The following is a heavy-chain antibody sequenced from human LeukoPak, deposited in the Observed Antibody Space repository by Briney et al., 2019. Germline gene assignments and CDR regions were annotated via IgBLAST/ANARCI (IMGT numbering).Heavy chain of an antibody. V-gene: IGHV4-59*08. Sequence: PSETLSLTCTVSGGSIGSYYWSWIRQPPGKGLERIGYIYYSGSTNYSPSLKSRVTISVDTSKNQFSLKLSSVTAADTAVYYCARHSRVTSWVMDVWGQGTTVTVSS. J-gene: IGHJ6*02. D-gene: IGHD4-11*01. CDR3: ARHSRVTSWVMDV. CDR2: IYYSGST. CDR1: GGSIGSYY.